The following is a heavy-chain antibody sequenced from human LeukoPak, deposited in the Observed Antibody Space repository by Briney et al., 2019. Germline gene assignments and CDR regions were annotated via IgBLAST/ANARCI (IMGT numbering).Heavy chain of an antibody. Sequence: SETLSLTCTVSGGSISSYYWSWIRQPPGKGLEWIGYIYYSGTTNYNPSLKSRVTISVDTSKNQFSLKLSSVTAADTAVYYCARGVYIAAAQYGYWGQGALVTVSS. CDR1: GGSISSYY. CDR2: IYYSGTT. D-gene: IGHD6-13*01. CDR3: ARGVYIAAAQYGY. V-gene: IGHV4-59*01. J-gene: IGHJ4*02.